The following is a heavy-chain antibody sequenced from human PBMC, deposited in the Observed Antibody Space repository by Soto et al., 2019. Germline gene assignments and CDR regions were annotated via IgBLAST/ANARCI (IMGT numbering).Heavy chain of an antibody. D-gene: IGHD3-9*01. Sequence: ASVKVSCKASGYTFTSYYMHWLRQAPGQGLQWMGMFNPNDGDTEYSQTFQGRVTMTSDTSTSTVYMELSSLRYEDTAVYYCAREEPPDYDILTGYYGYWGQGTLVTVSS. CDR3: AREEPPDYDILTGYYGY. J-gene: IGHJ4*02. V-gene: IGHV1-46*01. CDR1: GYTFTSYY. CDR2: FNPNDGDT.